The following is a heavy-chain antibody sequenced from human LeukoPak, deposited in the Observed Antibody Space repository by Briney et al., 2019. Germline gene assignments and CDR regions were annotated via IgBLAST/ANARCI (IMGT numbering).Heavy chain of an antibody. D-gene: IGHD3-22*01. J-gene: IGHJ6*02. CDR3: ARSPPPPYYYDSSSYGVDV. V-gene: IGHV3-21*01. CDR1: GFTFSSYS. CDR2: ISSSSSYI. Sequence: GGSLRLSCAASGFTFSSYSMNWVRQAPGKGLEWASSISSSSSYIYYADSVKGRFTISRDNAKNSLYLQMNSLRAEDTAVYYCARSPPPPYYYDSSSYGVDVWGQGTTVTVSS.